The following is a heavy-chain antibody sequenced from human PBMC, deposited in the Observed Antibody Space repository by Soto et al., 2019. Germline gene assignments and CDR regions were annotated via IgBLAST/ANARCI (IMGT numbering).Heavy chain of an antibody. CDR1: GFIFSSHW. J-gene: IGHJ4*02. CDR2: IGPDGSNM. Sequence: PGGSLRLSCAASGFIFSSHWMHWVRQAPGKGLVWVSHIGPDGSNMRDADSVQGRFTISRDNARNTLYLQMNSLRDEDTAVYYCVRDNNWSYEYWGQGILVTVSS. V-gene: IGHV3-74*01. CDR3: VRDNNWSYEY. D-gene: IGHD1-1*01.